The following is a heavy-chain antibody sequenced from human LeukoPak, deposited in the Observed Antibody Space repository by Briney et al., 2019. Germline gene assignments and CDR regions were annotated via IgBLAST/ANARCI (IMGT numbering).Heavy chain of an antibody. V-gene: IGHV3-43*01. D-gene: IGHD6-19*01. CDR2: ISWDGGST. J-gene: IGHJ5*02. CDR1: GFTFDDYT. Sequence: GGSLRLSCAASGFTFDDYTMHWVRQAPGKGLEWVSLISWDGGSTYYADSVKGRFTTSRDNSKNSLYLQMNSLRTEDTALYYCARLYNWFDPWGQGTLVTVSS. CDR3: ARLYNWFDP.